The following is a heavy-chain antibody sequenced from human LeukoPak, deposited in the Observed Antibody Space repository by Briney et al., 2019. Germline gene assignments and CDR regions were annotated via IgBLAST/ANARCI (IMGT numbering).Heavy chain of an antibody. CDR2: ISGGGGST. CDR3: AKRYCSGGSCYSYWADVFDI. D-gene: IGHD2-15*01. J-gene: IGHJ3*02. V-gene: IGHV3-23*01. CDR1: GFTFNNYG. Sequence: RGSLRLSCEAPGFTFNNYGISWVRQGPGKGLEWVSAISGGGGSTYHADSVKGRFTISRDNSKNTLYLQMNSLRAEDTAVYYCAKRYCSGGSCYSYWADVFDIWGQGTMVTVSS.